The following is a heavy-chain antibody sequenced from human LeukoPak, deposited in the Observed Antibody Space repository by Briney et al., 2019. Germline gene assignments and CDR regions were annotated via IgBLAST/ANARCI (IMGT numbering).Heavy chain of an antibody. CDR3: AKHGYCSGGSCYSYYYYGMDV. V-gene: IGHV1-18*01. J-gene: IGHJ6*04. CDR2: ISAYNGNT. Sequence: GASVKVSCKASGYTFTSYGISWVRQAPGQGLEWMGWISAYNGNTNYAQKLQGRVTMTTDTSTSTAYMELRSLRSDDTAVYYCAKHGYCSGGSCYSYYYYGMDVWGKGTTVTVSS. CDR1: GYTFTSYG. D-gene: IGHD2-15*01.